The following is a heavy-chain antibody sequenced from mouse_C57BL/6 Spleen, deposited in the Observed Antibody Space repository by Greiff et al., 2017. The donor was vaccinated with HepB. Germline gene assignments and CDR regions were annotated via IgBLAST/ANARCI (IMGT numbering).Heavy chain of an antibody. J-gene: IGHJ2*01. V-gene: IGHV1-80*01. CDR2: IYPGDGDT. CDR1: GYAFSSYC. Sequence: QVQLQQSGAELVKPGASVKISCKASGYAFSSYCMNWVKQRPGKGLEWIGQIYPGDGDTNYNGKFKGKATLTADKSSSTAYLQLSSLTSEDSAVYFCTRGGIDYWGQGTTLTVSS. CDR3: TRGGIDY.